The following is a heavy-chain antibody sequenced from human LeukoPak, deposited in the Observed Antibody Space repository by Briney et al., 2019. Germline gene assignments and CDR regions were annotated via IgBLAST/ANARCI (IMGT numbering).Heavy chain of an antibody. V-gene: IGHV1-2*02. D-gene: IGHD5-18*01. CDR1: GYTFTGYY. J-gene: IGHJ4*02. CDR2: INPNSGGT. Sequence: ASVKVSCKASGYTFTGYYMHWVRQAPGQGLEWMGWINPNSGGTNYAQKFQGRVTMIRDTSITTVYMELSRLTSDDTAVYYCARARGIQLWLAFDYWGQGTLVTVSS. CDR3: ARARGIQLWLAFDY.